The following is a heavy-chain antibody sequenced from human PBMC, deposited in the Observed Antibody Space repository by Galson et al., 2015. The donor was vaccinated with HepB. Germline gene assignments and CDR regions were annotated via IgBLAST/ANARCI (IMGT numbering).Heavy chain of an antibody. J-gene: IGHJ4*02. CDR1: GFTVRDYS. D-gene: IGHD2-2*01. CDR2: VSAGSRYM. CDR3: ARVRSRRDCSGTSCYADSADS. V-gene: IGHV3-21*06. Sequence: SLRLSCAASGFTVRDYSISWVRQAPGEGLEWVAYVSAGSRYMYYADSVRGRFTISRGNAQNMLYLEMNSLRAEDTAVYYCARVRSRRDCSGTSCYADSADSWRLGPLVTVSS.